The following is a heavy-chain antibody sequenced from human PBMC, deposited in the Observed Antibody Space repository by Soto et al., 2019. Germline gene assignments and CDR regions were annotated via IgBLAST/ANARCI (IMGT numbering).Heavy chain of an antibody. CDR1: GFTFSSYG. J-gene: IGHJ4*02. D-gene: IGHD3-9*01. CDR3: ARDNSDILTGYYPYYFDY. CDR2: IWYDGSNE. Sequence: QVQLVESGGGVVQPGRSLRLSCAASGFTFSSYGMHWVRQAPGKGLEWVAVIWYDGSNEYYADSVKGRFTISRDNSKNTLYLQMNSLRAEDTAVYYCARDNSDILTGYYPYYFDYWGQGTLVTVSS. V-gene: IGHV3-33*01.